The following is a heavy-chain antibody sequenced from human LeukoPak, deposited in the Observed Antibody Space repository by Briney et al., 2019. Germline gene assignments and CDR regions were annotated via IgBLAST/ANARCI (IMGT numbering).Heavy chain of an antibody. V-gene: IGHV3-69-1*01. D-gene: IGHD2-2*01. CDR3: ASCQLLPGGYYYYYMDV. Sequence: PGGSLRLSCAASGFTFTDYNLNWVRQAPGKGLEWVSFISSSSSIYYADSVKGRFTISRDNAKNSLYLQMNSLRAEDTAVYYCASCQLLPGGYYYYYMDVWGKGTTVTVSS. CDR1: GFTFTDYN. J-gene: IGHJ6*03. CDR2: ISSSSSI.